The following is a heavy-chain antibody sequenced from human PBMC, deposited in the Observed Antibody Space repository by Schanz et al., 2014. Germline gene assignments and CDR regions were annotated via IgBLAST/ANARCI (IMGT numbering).Heavy chain of an antibody. D-gene: IGHD3-10*01. CDR3: ARGSPENMIRGELDY. Sequence: QVQLVQSGAEVKKPGPSVKVSCKASGYTFTSYGISWVRQARGQGLEWVGIINPIGGSTTYAQKFRGAVTLTTDTSTDTAYLELTSLRSEDTAVYYCARGSPENMIRGELDYWGQGTLVTVSS. V-gene: IGHV1-46*03. CDR1: GYTFTSYG. J-gene: IGHJ4*02. CDR2: INPIGGST.